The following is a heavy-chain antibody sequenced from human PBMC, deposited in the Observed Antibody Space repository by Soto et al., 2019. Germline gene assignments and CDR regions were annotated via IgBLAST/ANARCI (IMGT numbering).Heavy chain of an antibody. CDR2: MYNTGST. D-gene: IGHD2-21*02. V-gene: IGHV4-59*01. J-gene: IGHJ6*02. CDR3: ARDLWGYCGTDCYPLDV. Sequence: SETLSLTCTVSGGSISSYYWSWIRQPPGKGLEWIGYMYNTGSTIYNPSLKSRVTISVDTSKNQFSLKLNSVTAADTSVYYCARDLWGYCGTDCYPLDVWGQGTTVTVSS. CDR1: GGSISSYY.